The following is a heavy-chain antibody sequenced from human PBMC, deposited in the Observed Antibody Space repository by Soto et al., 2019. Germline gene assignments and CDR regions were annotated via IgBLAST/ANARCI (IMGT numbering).Heavy chain of an antibody. V-gene: IGHV4-34*01. CDR3: ARGGGDYDYAVDV. CDR2: IRHSGST. D-gene: IGHD4-17*01. J-gene: IGHJ6*02. Sequence: QVQLPQWGAGLLKPSETLSLNCAVYGGSFYWTWIRQPPGKGLEWIGEIRHSGSTNYDPSLKSRVSISIDRSKSQVSLTVYSVTAADTAVYYCARGGGDYDYAVDVWGQGTTVTVSS. CDR1: GGSFY.